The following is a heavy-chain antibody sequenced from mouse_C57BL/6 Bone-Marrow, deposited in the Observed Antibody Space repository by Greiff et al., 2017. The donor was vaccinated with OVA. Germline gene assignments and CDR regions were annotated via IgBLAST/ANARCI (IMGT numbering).Heavy chain of an antibody. CDR3: AKDRGYDYAWFAY. CDR1: GYTFTDHS. V-gene: IGHV1-78*01. D-gene: IGHD2-4*01. J-gene: IGHJ3*01. Sequence: VQLQQSDAELVKPGASVKISCKVSGYTFTDHSIHWMKQRPEQGLEWIGYIYPRDGSTKYNEKFKGKATLTADKSSSTAYMQLNSLTSEDSAVYFCAKDRGYDYAWFAYWGQGTLVTVSA. CDR2: IYPRDGST.